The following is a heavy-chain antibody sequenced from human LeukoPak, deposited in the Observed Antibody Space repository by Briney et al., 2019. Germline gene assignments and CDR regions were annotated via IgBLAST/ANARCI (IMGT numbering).Heavy chain of an antibody. V-gene: IGHV4-59*11. D-gene: IGHD3-10*01. CDR1: GVSMSDHY. J-gene: IGHJ3*02. Sequence: PSETLSLTCHVSGVSMSDHYCSWIRQPPGKGLEWIGYVFYSGSTYYNPSLKSRVTISVVTSKHQFSLKLSSVTAADASVYYCARSSWFGDPWWAFDIWGQGTMVTVPS. CDR2: VFYSGST. CDR3: ARSSWFGDPWWAFDI.